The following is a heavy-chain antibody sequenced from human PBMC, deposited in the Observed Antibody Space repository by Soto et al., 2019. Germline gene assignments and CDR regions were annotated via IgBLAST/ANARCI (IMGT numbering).Heavy chain of an antibody. Sequence: QLQLQESGPGLVKPSETLSLTCTVSGGSISSSSYYWGWIRQPPGKGLEWIGSIYYSGSTYYNPSLKSRVPISVDTSKNQLSLKLSSVTAADTAVYYCARQGIGEQWLLNYFAYWGQGTLVTVSS. CDR3: ARQGIGEQWLLNYFAY. CDR2: IYYSGST. D-gene: IGHD6-19*01. V-gene: IGHV4-39*01. J-gene: IGHJ4*02. CDR1: GGSISSSSYY.